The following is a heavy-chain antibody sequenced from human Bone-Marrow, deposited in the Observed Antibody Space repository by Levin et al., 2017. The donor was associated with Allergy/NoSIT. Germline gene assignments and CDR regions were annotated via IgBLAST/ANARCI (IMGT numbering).Heavy chain of an antibody. CDR1: GYTFINYY. J-gene: IGHJ4*02. CDR2: ITPKSGGT. CDR3: ARDSIIAAHTYDY. V-gene: IGHV1-2*02. D-gene: IGHD6-13*01. Sequence: GESLKISCKTSGYTFINYYIHWVRQAPGQGLEWMGWITPKSGGTSYPQKFQGRVAMTSDTSISTVYMDLSGLTSDDTAVYFCARDSIIAAHTYDYWGQGTLVTVS.